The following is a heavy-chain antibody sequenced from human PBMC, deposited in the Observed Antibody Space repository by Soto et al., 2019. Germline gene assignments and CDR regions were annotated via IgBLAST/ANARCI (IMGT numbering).Heavy chain of an antibody. CDR2: ISYDGSNK. D-gene: IGHD3-3*01. CDR1: GFTFSSYG. Sequence: QVPLVESGGGVVQPGRSLRLSCAASGFTFSSYGMHWVRQAPGKGLEWVAVISYDGSNKYYADSVKGRFTISRDNSKNTLYLQMNSLRAEDTAVYYCAKERVSAMFGVAVTGYYDGIDVWGQGTTVTGSS. V-gene: IGHV3-30*18. CDR3: AKERVSAMFGVAVTGYYDGIDV. J-gene: IGHJ6*02.